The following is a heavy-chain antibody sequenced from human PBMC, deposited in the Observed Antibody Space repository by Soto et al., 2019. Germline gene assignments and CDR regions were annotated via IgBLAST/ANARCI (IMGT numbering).Heavy chain of an antibody. CDR1: GFSLSMSGVG. CDR2: IYWDDDK. J-gene: IGHJ5*02. V-gene: IGHV2-5*02. Sequence: ITLKESGPTLVKPTQPLTLTCTFSGFSLSMSGVGVGWIRQPPGKALEWLALIYWDDDKRYSPSLKSRLAITKDTSKNQVVLTVTNMDPVDTATYYCARGLRYCSSTNCANCFDPWGQGTLVTVSS. CDR3: ARGLRYCSSTNCANCFDP. D-gene: IGHD2-2*01.